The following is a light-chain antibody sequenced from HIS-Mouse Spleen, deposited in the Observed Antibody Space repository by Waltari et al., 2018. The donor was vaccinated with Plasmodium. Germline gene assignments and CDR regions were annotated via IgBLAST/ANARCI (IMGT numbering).Light chain of an antibody. Sequence: SYELTQPSSVSVSPGQTARNTCSGDVLAKKYARWFQQKPGQAPVLGIYKDSERPSGIPERCSGTSSGTTVTLTISGAQVEDEADYYCYSAADNNRVFGGGTKLTVL. J-gene: IGLJ3*02. V-gene: IGLV3-27*01. CDR3: YSAADNNRV. CDR2: KDS. CDR1: VLAKKY.